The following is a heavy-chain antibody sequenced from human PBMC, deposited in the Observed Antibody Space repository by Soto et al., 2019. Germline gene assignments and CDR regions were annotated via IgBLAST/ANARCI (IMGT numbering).Heavy chain of an antibody. V-gene: IGHV4-59*01. CDR3: ARARSRCCYGGADYSYYGMDV. D-gene: IGHD3-16*01. CDR2: VYYSGNT. J-gene: IGHJ6*02. CDR1: GGSIRGYF. Sequence: SETLSLTCTVSGGSIRGYFWNWIRQSPGKELEWIVYVYYSGNTSYNPSIKSRVTISVDTSKNHFSLKLSSVTAADTAVYYCARARSRCCYGGADYSYYGMDVWGQGTTVTVSS.